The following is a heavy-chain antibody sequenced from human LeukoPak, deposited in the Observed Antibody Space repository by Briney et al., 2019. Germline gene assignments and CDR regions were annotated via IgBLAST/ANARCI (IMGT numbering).Heavy chain of an antibody. D-gene: IGHD3-22*01. J-gene: IGHJ4*02. CDR3: ARKGLYYCDSSGRPHYYFDY. V-gene: IGHV1-46*01. CDR1: GYTFTSYY. CDR2: INPSGGST. Sequence: ASVKVSCKASGYTFTSYYMHWVRQAPGQGLEWMGIINPSGGSTSSAQRFQGRVTMTRDTSTSTVYMELSSLRSEDTAAYYCARKGLYYCDSSGRPHYYFDYWGQGTLVTVSS.